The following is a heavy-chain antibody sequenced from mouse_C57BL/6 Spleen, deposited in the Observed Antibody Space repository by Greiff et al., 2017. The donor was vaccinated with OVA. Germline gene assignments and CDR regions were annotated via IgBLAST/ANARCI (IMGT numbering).Heavy chain of an antibody. D-gene: IGHD1-1*01. CDR1: GYTFTDYN. V-gene: IGHV1-18*01. CDR3: ARDYYYGSSSFAY. J-gene: IGHJ3*01. CDR2: INPNNGGT. Sequence: VQLKESGPELVKPGASVKIPCKASGYTFTDYNMDWVKQSHGKSLEWIGDINPNNGGTIYNQKFKGKATLTVDKSSSTAYMELRSLTSEDTAVYYCARDYYYGSSSFAYWGQGTLVTVSA.